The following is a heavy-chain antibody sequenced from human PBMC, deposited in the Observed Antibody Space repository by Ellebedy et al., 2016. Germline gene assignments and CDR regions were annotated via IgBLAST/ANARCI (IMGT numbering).Heavy chain of an antibody. J-gene: IGHJ6*03. CDR2: KDHTGST. V-gene: IGHV4-4*02. CDR1: GGSISGTNW. CDR3: ARAIKAAGPGGGHMDV. Sequence: SETLSLTCAVSGGSISGTNWWTWVRQPPGKGLEWIGAKDHTGSTNYSPSLESRVTILVDNSRNQFSLTLTSVTAADTAVYYCARAIKAAGPGGGHMDVWGTGTTVTVSS. D-gene: IGHD6-13*01.